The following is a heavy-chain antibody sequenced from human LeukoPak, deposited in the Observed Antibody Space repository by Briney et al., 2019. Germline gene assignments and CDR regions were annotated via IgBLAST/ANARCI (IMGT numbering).Heavy chain of an antibody. Sequence: SETLSLTCTVSGTFVSGFYWTRIRQPPGKGLEWIGFIYSTGTTSYNSSLQSRVSISVDTSKNQFSLKLKSVIAADTAIYYCAGRWRGTLDYWGRGALVAVSS. CDR3: AGRWRGTLDY. D-gene: IGHD5-24*01. V-gene: IGHV4-4*09. CDR2: IYSTGTT. CDR1: GTFVSGFY. J-gene: IGHJ4*02.